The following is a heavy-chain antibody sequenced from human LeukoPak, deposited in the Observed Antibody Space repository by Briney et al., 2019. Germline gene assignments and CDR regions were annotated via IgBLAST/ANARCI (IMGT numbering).Heavy chain of an antibody. V-gene: IGHV1-2*06. CDR3: AIQSIVPRPGY. J-gene: IGHJ4*02. CDR1: GYTFTGYY. D-gene: IGHD6-6*01. Sequence: ASVKVSCKASGYTFTGYYMHWVRQAPGQGLEWMGRINPNSGGTDYAQNFQGRVTMTRDTFVSTAYLELSRLRSDDTAVYYCAIQSIVPRPGYWGQGTLVTVSS. CDR2: INPNSGGT.